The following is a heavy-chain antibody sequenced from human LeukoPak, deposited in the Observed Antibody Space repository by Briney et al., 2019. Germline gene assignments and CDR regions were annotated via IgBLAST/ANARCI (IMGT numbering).Heavy chain of an antibody. CDR1: GFTFSSYG. Sequence: GGSLRLSCAASGFTFSSYGMHWVRQAPGKGLEWVAVISFDGSNEYYADSVKGRFTISRDNSKNTLYLQMNSLRTEDMAVYYCAGSGISVSWMGMDVWGQGTTVTVSS. V-gene: IGHV3-30*03. CDR2: ISFDGSNE. D-gene: IGHD1-14*01. CDR3: AGSGISVSWMGMDV. J-gene: IGHJ6*02.